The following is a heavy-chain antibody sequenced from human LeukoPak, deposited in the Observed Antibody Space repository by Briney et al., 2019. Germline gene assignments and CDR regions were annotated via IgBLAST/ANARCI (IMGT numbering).Heavy chain of an antibody. Sequence: SETLSLTCTVSGGSISSSDFYWGWIRQPPGKGLEWIGSISYSGNTYYNPSLKSRVTISVDTSKNQFSLKLSSVTAADTAFYYCARQSRGTTARLFDYWGQGTLVTVSS. D-gene: IGHD1-1*01. J-gene: IGHJ4*02. V-gene: IGHV4-39*01. CDR2: ISYSGNT. CDR1: GGSISSSDFY. CDR3: ARQSRGTTARLFDY.